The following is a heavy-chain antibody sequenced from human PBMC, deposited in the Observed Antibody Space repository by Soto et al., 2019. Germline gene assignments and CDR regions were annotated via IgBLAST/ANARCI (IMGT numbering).Heavy chain of an antibody. CDR2: IYWDDDK. Sequence: QITLKESGPTLVKPTQTLTLTCTFSGFSLSTSGVGVGWIRQPPGKALEWLALIYWDDDKRYSPSLKSRLTLTKDTSKNQVVLTMTNMDPVDTATYYCAHRVVFILGPGTHDYYDSSGYYSYWGQGTLVTVSS. V-gene: IGHV2-5*02. D-gene: IGHD3-22*01. CDR3: AHRVVFILGPGTHDYYDSSGYYSY. CDR1: GFSLSTSGVG. J-gene: IGHJ4*02.